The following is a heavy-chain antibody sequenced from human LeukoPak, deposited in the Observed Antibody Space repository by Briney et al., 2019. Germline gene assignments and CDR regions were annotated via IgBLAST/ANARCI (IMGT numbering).Heavy chain of an antibody. CDR3: ARSRGGYNYLYFDY. D-gene: IGHD5-24*01. CDR2: INHSGST. V-gene: IGHV4-34*01. Sequence: KPSETLSLTCAVYGGSFSGYYWSWIRQPPGKGLEWIGEINHSGSTNYNPSLKSRVTISVDTSKNQFSLKLSSVTAADTAVYYCARSRGGYNYLYFDYWGQGTLVTVSS. J-gene: IGHJ4*02. CDR1: GGSFSGYY.